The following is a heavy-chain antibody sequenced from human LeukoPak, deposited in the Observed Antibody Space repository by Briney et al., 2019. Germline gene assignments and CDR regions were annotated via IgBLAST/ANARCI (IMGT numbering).Heavy chain of an antibody. CDR2: IYYCGST. CDR3: ARAECDTTGCYAWRDDFHF. V-gene: IGHV4-59*01. J-gene: IGHJ3*01. CDR1: GGSISSYY. Sequence: SETLSLTCTVSGGSISSYYWSWIRQSPGKGLEWGGYIYYCGSTNYNPSLKSRVTISVDTSRNQFSLNLRSVTVADTAIYYCARAECDTTGCYAWRDDFHFWGQGTMVTVFS. D-gene: IGHD2-2*01.